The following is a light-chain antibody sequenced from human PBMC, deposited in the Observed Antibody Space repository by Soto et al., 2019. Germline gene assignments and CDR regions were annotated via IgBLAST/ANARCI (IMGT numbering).Light chain of an antibody. CDR3: QLWDTISDHYV. Sequence: SYELTQPPSVSVAPGQTARITCGGNNIESKSVHWYQQRPGQAPVLVIYVDSDRPSGIPDRFSASTSGNTAALTISRVEAGDEAAYYCQLWDTISDHYVFGSGTKLTVL. CDR2: VDS. CDR1: NIESKS. J-gene: IGLJ1*01. V-gene: IGLV3-21*02.